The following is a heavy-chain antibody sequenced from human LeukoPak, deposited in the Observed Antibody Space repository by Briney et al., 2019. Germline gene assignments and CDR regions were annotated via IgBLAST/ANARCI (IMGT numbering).Heavy chain of an antibody. J-gene: IGHJ3*02. CDR3: ARGSEQQLVPDAFDI. D-gene: IGHD6-13*01. CDR1: GGSISSGGYS. CDR2: IYHSGST. V-gene: IGHV4-30-2*01. Sequence: SETLSLTCAVSGGSISSGGYSWSWIRQPPGKGLEWIGYIYHSGSTYYNPSLKSRVTILVDRSKNQFSLKLSSVTAADTAVYYCARGSEQQLVPDAFDIWGQGTMVTVSS.